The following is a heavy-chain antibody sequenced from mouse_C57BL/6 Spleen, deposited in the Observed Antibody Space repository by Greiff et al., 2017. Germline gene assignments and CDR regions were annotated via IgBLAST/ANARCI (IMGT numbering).Heavy chain of an antibody. D-gene: IGHD2-3*01. CDR2: IDPNSGGT. CDR3: ARVEDIYDGYYVAWFAY. Sequence: QVQLQQPGAELVKPGASVKLSCKASGYTFTSYWMHWVKQRPGRGLEWIGRIDPNSGGTKYNEKFKSKATLTVDKPSSTAYMQLSSLTSEDSAVSYCARVEDIYDGYYVAWFAYWGQGTLVTVSA. V-gene: IGHV1-72*01. CDR1: GYTFTSYW. J-gene: IGHJ3*01.